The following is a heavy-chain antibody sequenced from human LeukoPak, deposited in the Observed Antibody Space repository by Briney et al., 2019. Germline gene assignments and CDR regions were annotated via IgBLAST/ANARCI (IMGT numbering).Heavy chain of an antibody. V-gene: IGHV3-48*01. CDR2: ISSSSSTI. CDR1: GFTFSSYW. J-gene: IGHJ3*02. CDR3: ARRDIVVVPASILGAFDI. D-gene: IGHD2-2*02. Sequence: GGSLRLSCAASGFTFSSYWMHWVRQAPGKGLEWVSYISSSSSTIYYADSVKGRFTISRDNAKNSLYLQMNSLRAEDTALYYCARRDIVVVPASILGAFDIWGQGTMVTVSS.